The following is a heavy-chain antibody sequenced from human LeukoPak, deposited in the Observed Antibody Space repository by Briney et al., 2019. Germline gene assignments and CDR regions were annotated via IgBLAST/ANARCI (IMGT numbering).Heavy chain of an antibody. CDR1: GGSFSGYY. Sequence: KPSETLSLTCAVYGGSFSGYYWSWVRQPPGKGLEWIGEINHSGSTNYNPSLKSQVTISVDTSKNQFSLKLSSVTAADTAVYYCARAKDGYSYVYYYYYMDVWGKGTTVTVSS. CDR3: ARAKDGYSYVYYYYYMDV. D-gene: IGHD5-18*01. CDR2: INHSGST. V-gene: IGHV4-34*01. J-gene: IGHJ6*03.